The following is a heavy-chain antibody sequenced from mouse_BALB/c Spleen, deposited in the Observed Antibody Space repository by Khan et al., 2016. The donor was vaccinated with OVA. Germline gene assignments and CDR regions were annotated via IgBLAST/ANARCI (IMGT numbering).Heavy chain of an antibody. D-gene: IGHD2-13*01. Sequence: QVQLKESGPGLVAPSQSLSITCTVSGFSLTNYGVHWLRQPPGKGLEWLGVIWAGGSTNYNSALMSRLSISKDNSKGQVFLKMNSLQTEDTAMYYCATLYGDEHYWGQGTLVTVST. CDR2: IWAGGST. V-gene: IGHV2-9*02. J-gene: IGHJ3*01. CDR1: GFSLTNYG. CDR3: ATLYGDEHY.